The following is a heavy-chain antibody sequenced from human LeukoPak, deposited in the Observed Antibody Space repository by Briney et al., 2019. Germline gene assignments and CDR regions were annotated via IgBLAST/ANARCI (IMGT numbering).Heavy chain of an antibody. D-gene: IGHD4-23*01. Sequence: SETLSLTCTVSGGSISSYYWSWIRQPPGKGLEWIGYIYYSGSTNYNPSLKSRVSISVDTSTNQFSLKLTSVTTADTAVYYCTRGTAVYGGNSPYYFDYWGQGTLVTVSS. J-gene: IGHJ4*02. V-gene: IGHV4-59*01. CDR3: TRGTAVYGGNSPYYFDY. CDR2: IYYSGST. CDR1: GGSISSYY.